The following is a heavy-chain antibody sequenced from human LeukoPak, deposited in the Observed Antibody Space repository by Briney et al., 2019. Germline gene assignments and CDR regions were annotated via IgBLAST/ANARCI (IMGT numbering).Heavy chain of an antibody. CDR2: INHSGST. D-gene: IGHD6-13*01. J-gene: IGHJ6*03. CDR1: GGSFSGYY. Sequence: SETLSLTCAVYGGSFSGYYWSWIRQPPGKGLEWIGEINHSGSTNYNPSLKSRVTISVDTSKNQFSLKLSSVTAADTAVYYCAREGDSSWYSRDFYYIDVWGKGTTVTVSS. V-gene: IGHV4-34*01. CDR3: AREGDSSWYSRDFYYIDV.